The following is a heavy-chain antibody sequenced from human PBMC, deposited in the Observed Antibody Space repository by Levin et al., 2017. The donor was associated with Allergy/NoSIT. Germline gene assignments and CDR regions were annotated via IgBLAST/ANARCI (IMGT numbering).Heavy chain of an antibody. CDR3: ARVQVGYCRGTSCPPVPFYYYYGIDV. D-gene: IGHD2-2*03. CDR1: GDSISSGYY. V-gene: IGHV4-38-2*01. CDR2: IFYSGKT. J-gene: IGHJ6*02. Sequence: SETLSLICAVSGDSISSGYYWGWVRQPPGKGLEWIGSIFYSGKTYYNPSLKRRLAISVDTSKNQFSLRLRSVTAANTGMYYCARVQVGYCRGTSCPPVPFYYYYGIDVWGQGTTVTVSS.